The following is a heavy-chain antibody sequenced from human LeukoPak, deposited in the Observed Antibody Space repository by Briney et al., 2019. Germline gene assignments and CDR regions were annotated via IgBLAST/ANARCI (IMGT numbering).Heavy chain of an antibody. Sequence: ASLKVSCKASGGTFSSYAISWVRQAPGQGLEWMGRIIPVLGIANYAQKFQGRVTITADKSTSTAYMELSSLRSEDTAVYYCARSDRGGITIFGVVTLYCYGMDVWGQGTTVTVSS. D-gene: IGHD3-3*01. CDR3: ARSDRGGITIFGVVTLYCYGMDV. CDR1: GGTFSSYA. J-gene: IGHJ6*02. V-gene: IGHV1-69*04. CDR2: IIPVLGIA.